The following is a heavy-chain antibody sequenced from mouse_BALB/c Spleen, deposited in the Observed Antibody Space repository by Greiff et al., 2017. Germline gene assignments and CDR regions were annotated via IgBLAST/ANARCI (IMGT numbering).Heavy chain of an antibody. CDR2: ISYSGST. D-gene: IGHD1-2*01. CDR1: GYSITSDYA. Sequence: QLVESGPGLVKPSQSLSLTCTVTGYSITSDYAWNWIRQFPGNKLEWMGYISYSGSTSYNPSLKSRISITRDTSKNQFFLQLNSVTTEDTATYYCARERPTATLAYWGQGTLVTVSA. J-gene: IGHJ3*01. V-gene: IGHV3-2*02. CDR3: ARERPTATLAY.